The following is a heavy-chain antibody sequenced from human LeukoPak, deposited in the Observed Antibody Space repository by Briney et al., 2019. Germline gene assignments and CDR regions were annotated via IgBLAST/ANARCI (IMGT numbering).Heavy chain of an antibody. J-gene: IGHJ4*02. V-gene: IGHV3-33*06. CDR1: GFTFSSHL. D-gene: IGHD1-26*01. Sequence: GGSLRLSCAASGFTFSSHLMHWVRQAPGKGLEWVAVIWYDGSNKYYADSVKGRFAISRDNSKNTLYLQMNSLRAEDTAVYYCAKDSGSYYLDYWGQGTLVTVSS. CDR2: IWYDGSNK. CDR3: AKDSGSYYLDY.